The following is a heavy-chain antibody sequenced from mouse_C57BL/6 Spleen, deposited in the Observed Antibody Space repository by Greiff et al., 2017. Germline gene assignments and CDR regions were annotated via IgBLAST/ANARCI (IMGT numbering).Heavy chain of an antibody. V-gene: IGHV1-42*01. CDR3: ARSTTGGAMDY. CDR2: INPSTGGT. J-gene: IGHJ4*01. D-gene: IGHD1-1*01. Sequence: VQLQQPGPELVKPGASVKISCKASGYSFTGYYMNWVKQSPGKGLEWIGEINPSTGGTTYNQKFKSKATLTVDKSSSTAYMQLKSLTSEDSAVEYCARSTTGGAMDYWGQGTSVTVSS. CDR1: GYSFTGYY.